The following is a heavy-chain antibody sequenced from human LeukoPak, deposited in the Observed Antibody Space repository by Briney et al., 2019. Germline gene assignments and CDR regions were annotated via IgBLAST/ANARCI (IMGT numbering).Heavy chain of an antibody. V-gene: IGHV4-39*01. CDR1: GGSISSSSYY. Sequence: SETLSLTCTVSGGSISSSSYYWGWIRQPPGKGLEWIGSICYSGSTYYNPSLKSRVTISVDTSKNQFSLKLSSVTAADTAVYYCARHSGVTRIFDYWGQGTLVTVSS. CDR2: ICYSGST. CDR3: ARHSGVTRIFDY. D-gene: IGHD6-25*01. J-gene: IGHJ4*02.